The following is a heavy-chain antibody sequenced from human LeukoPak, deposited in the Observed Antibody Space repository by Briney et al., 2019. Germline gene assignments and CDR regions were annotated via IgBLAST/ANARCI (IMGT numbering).Heavy chain of an antibody. CDR1: GGSISSGSNY. J-gene: IGHJ5*02. V-gene: IGHV4-61*02. Sequence: SETLSLTCTVSGGSISSGSNYWGWIRQPAGKGLEWIGRVYTSGSTKYNPSLKSPVTISVDTSKNQFSLDLSSVTAADTAVYYCVRVDHYYGSRTLDNWFDPWGQGTLVTVSS. CDR3: VRVDHYYGSRTLDNWFDP. D-gene: IGHD3-10*01. CDR2: VYTSGST.